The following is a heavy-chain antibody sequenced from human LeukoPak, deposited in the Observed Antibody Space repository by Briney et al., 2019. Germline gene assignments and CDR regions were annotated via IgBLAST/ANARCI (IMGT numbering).Heavy chain of an antibody. CDR3: AKGGHYSFFDY. CDR2: ISGDGTET. CDR1: GLIFRNYA. J-gene: IGHJ4*02. V-gene: IGHV3-23*01. Sequence: GGSLRLSCTASGLIFRNYAMTWVRQAPRKGLEWVSTISGDGTETFYADSVKGRFTISRDNSKNTHYLQVSSLRAEDTGIYYCAKGGHYSFFDYWGQGTLVTVSS. D-gene: IGHD4-11*01.